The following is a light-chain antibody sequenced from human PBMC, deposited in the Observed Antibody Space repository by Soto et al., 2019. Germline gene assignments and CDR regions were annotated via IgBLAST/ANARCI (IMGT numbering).Light chain of an antibody. CDR1: SGHSSYA. Sequence: QSVLTQSPSASASLGASVRLTCTLSSGHSSYAIAWHQKQPGKSPRYLMDLKNDGSYTKGDGIPDRFSGSSSGAERSLIISSLQSEDEADYYCQTWGTGFQVFGGGTKLTVL. V-gene: IGLV4-69*01. CDR2: LKNDGSY. CDR3: QTWGTGFQV. J-gene: IGLJ2*01.